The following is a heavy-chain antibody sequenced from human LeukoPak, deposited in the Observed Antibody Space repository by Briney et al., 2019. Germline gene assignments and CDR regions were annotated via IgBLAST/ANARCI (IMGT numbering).Heavy chain of an antibody. CDR3: ARGAYYYED. V-gene: IGHV3-48*01. CDR1: GFTFSSHS. Sequence: GGSLRLSCAASGFTFSSHSMNWVRQAPGKGLEWVSYISSSSSTIYYADSVKGRFTISRDNAKNPLYLQMNSLRAEDTAVYYCARGAYYYEDWGQGTLVTVSS. D-gene: IGHD3-22*01. CDR2: ISSSSSTI. J-gene: IGHJ4*02.